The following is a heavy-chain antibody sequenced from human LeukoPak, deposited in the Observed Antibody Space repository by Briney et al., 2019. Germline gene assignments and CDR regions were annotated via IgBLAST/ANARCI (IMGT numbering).Heavy chain of an antibody. CDR2: IKQDGSEK. CDR1: GFTFSSYW. V-gene: IGHV3-7*03. D-gene: IGHD5-18*01. Sequence: GGSLRLSCAASGFTFSSYWMSWVRQAPGKGLEWVANIKQDGSEKYYVDSVKGRFTISRDNAKNSLYLQMNSLRAEDTAAYYCARPRIQLWYGEYFQHWGQGTLVTVSS. J-gene: IGHJ1*01. CDR3: ARPRIQLWYGEYFQH.